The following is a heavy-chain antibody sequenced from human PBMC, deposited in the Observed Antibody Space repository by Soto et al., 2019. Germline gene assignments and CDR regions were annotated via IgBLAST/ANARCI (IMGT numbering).Heavy chain of an antibody. Sequence: QVQLVESGGGLVKPGGSLRLSCAASGFTFSDYYMSWIRQAPGKGLEWVSYISSSGSTIYYADSVKGRFTISRDNAKNSLYLQMNSLKAEDTAVYYCARMESHPDKTWTPMDVWGQGTTVTVSS. J-gene: IGHJ6*02. CDR3: ARMESHPDKTWTPMDV. CDR1: GFTFSDYY. D-gene: IGHD1-1*01. CDR2: ISSSGSTI. V-gene: IGHV3-11*01.